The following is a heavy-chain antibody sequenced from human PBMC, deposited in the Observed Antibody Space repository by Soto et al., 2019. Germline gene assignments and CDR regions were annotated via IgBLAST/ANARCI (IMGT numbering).Heavy chain of an antibody. CDR2: ISSSGSTI. CDR3: ERVGSSSWYGGGGMDV. J-gene: IGHJ6*02. V-gene: IGHV3-48*03. CDR1: GFTFSSYE. D-gene: IGHD6-13*01. Sequence: GGSLRLSCAASGFTFSSYEMNWVRQAPGKGLEWVSYISSSGSTIYYADSVKGRFTISRDNAKNSLYLQMNSLRAEDTAVYYCERVGSSSWYGGGGMDVWGQGTKVTVSS.